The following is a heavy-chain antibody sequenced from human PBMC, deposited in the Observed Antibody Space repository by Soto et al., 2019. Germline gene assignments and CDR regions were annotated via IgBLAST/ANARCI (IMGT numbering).Heavy chain of an antibody. J-gene: IGHJ4*02. D-gene: IGHD3-22*01. CDR2: ISYDGSNK. V-gene: IGHV3-30*18. CDR1: GFTFSSYG. CDR3: AKAEMIVVVSTGFDY. Sequence: QVQLVESGGGVVQPGRSLRLSCAASGFTFSSYGMHWVRQAPGKGLEWVAVISYDGSNKYYADSVKGRFTISRDNSKNTLYLQMTSLRAEDTAVYYCAKAEMIVVVSTGFDYWGQGTLVTVSS.